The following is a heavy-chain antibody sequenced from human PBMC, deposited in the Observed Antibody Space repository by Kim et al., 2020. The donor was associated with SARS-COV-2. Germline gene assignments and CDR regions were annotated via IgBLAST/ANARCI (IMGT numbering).Heavy chain of an antibody. V-gene: IGHV4-39*01. CDR1: GGSISSSSYY. J-gene: IGHJ5*02. CDR3: ARRSSGWANWFDP. CDR2: IYYSGST. D-gene: IGHD6-19*01. Sequence: SETMSLTCTVSGGSISSSSYYWGWIRQPPGKGLECIGSIYYSGSTYYNPSLKSRVTISVDTSKNQFSLKLSSVTAADTAVYYCARRSSGWANWFDPWGQGTLVTVTS.